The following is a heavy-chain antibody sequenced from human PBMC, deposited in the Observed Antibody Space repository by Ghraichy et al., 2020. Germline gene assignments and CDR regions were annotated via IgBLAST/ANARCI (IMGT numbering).Heavy chain of an antibody. D-gene: IGHD6-19*01. CDR1: GGSVSSGSYY. CDR3: AREPGGYSSGWYGFG. V-gene: IGHV4-61*01. CDR2: IYYSGST. J-gene: IGHJ4*02. Sequence: SETRSLTCTVSGGSVSSGSYYWSWIRQPPGKGLEWIGYIYYSGSTNYNPSLKSRVTISVDTSKNQFSLKLSSVTAADTAVYYCAREPGGYSSGWYGFGWGQGTLVTVSS.